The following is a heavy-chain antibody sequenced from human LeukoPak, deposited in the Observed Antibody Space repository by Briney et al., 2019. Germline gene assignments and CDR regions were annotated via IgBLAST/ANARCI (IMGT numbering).Heavy chain of an antibody. Sequence: SETLSLTCTVSGGSISSHYWSWIRQPPGKGLEWIGHIYYSGSTNYNPSLKSRVTISVDTSKNQFSLKLSSVTAADTAVYYCARDIRYWGQGTLVTVSS. CDR1: GGSISSHY. CDR2: IYYSGST. D-gene: IGHD2-21*01. CDR3: ARDIRY. V-gene: IGHV4-59*11. J-gene: IGHJ4*02.